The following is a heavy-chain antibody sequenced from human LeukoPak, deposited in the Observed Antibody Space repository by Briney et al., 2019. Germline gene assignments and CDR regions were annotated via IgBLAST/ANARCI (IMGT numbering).Heavy chain of an antibody. CDR3: ARERDTAIRY. V-gene: IGHV4-61*02. Sequence: SETLSLTCTVSGGSISSGSYYWSWIRQPAGKGLEWIGRIYTSGSTHYNPSLKSRVTISVDTSKNQFSLKLSSVTAADTAVYYCARERDTAIRYWGQGTLVTVSS. CDR1: GGSISSGSYY. D-gene: IGHD5-18*01. CDR2: IYTSGST. J-gene: IGHJ4*02.